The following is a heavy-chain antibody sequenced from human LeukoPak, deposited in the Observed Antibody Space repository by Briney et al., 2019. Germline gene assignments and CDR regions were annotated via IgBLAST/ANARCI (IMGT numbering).Heavy chain of an antibody. D-gene: IGHD5-12*01. CDR2: ISWNSGSI. J-gene: IGHJ4*02. V-gene: IGHV3-9*01. CDR1: GFTFDDYA. Sequence: GRSLRLSCAASGFTFDDYAMHWVRQAPGKGLEWVSGISWNSGSIGYADSVKGRFTISRDNAKNSLYLQMNSLRAEDTAMYYCARAGSHRNSGYDYWGQGTLVTVSS. CDR3: ARAGSHRNSGYDY.